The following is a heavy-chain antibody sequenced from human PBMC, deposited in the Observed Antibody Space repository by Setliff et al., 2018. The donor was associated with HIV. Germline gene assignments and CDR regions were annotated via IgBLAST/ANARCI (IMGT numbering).Heavy chain of an antibody. V-gene: IGHV4-34*01. D-gene: IGHD6-13*01. Sequence: SETLSLTCDVSGASFTAYYWTWIRQSPGKGLEWIGEINHGGRTNYNPSLRGRLSISLDTSKTHFSLRLSSVTAADTAVYYCARVGGRGGSSWYLGTKMGRKYGMDVWGQGTTVTVSS. J-gene: IGHJ6*02. CDR1: GASFTAYY. CDR3: ARVGGRGGSSWYLGTKMGRKYGMDV. CDR2: INHGGRT.